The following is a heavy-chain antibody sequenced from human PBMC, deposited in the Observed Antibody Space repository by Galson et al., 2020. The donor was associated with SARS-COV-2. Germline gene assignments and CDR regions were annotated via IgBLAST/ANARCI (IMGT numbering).Heavy chain of an antibody. J-gene: IGHJ6*03. V-gene: IGHV3-21*01. Sequence: NSGGSLRLSCAASGFTFSSYSMNWVRQAPGKGLEWVSSISSSSSYIYYADSVKGRFTISRDNAKNSLYLQMNSLRAEDTAVYYCARVGYPGVDYYYYYYMDVWGKGTTVTVSS. CDR3: ARVGYPGVDYYYYYYMDV. CDR2: ISSSSSYI. D-gene: IGHD1-1*01. CDR1: GFTFSSYS.